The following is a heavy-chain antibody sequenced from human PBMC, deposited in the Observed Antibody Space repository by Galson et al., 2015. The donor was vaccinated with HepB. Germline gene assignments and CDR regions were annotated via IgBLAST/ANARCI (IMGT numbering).Heavy chain of an antibody. CDR3: ARVADGYSYGYIDY. CDR2: INDSGST. CDR1: GGSFCDFY. Sequence: LSLTCAVYGGSFCDFYWSWLRQPPGKGLEWIGEINDSGSTEYNPSLKSRVTISVDTSKNQFSLKLSSVTAADTAVYYCARVADGYSYGYIDYWGQGTLVTVSS. J-gene: IGHJ4*02. D-gene: IGHD5-18*01. V-gene: IGHV4-34*01.